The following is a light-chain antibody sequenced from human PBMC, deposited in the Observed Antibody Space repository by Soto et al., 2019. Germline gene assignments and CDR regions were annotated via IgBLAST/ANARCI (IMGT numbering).Light chain of an antibody. V-gene: IGLV4-69*02. CDR3: QTWGTGIHVV. Sequence: QLVLTQSPSASASLGASVKLTCTLSSGHSSYPIAWHQQQPEKGPRYLMKVNNDGSYSKGDGIPDRFSGSSSGAERYLTISSLQSEDEADYYCQTWGTGIHVVFGGGTKLTVL. J-gene: IGLJ2*01. CDR1: SGHSSYP. CDR2: VNNDGSY.